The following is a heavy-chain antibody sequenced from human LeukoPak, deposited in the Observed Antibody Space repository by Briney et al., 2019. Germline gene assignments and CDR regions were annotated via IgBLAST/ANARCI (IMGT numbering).Heavy chain of an antibody. J-gene: IGHJ4*02. CDR1: GYTFTVYY. CDR2: INPNSGGT. D-gene: IGHD3-22*01. Sequence: GASVKVSCKASGYTFTVYYINWVRQAPGQGLEWMGWINPNSGGTNYAQKFQGRVTMTRDTSISTAYMELGSLRSDDTAVYYCARGLMFYYDSPDYWGQGTPVTVSS. V-gene: IGHV1-2*02. CDR3: ARGLMFYYDSPDY.